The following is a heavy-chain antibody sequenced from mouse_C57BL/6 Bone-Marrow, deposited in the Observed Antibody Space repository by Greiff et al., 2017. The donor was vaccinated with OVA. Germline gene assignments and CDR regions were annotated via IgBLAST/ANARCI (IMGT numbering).Heavy chain of an antibody. Sequence: VKLVESGPELVKPGASVKISCKASGYAFSSSWMNWVKQRPGKGLEWIGRIYPGDGDTNYNGKFKGKATLTADKSSSTAYMQLSSLTSEDSAVYFCAMIYYGHDEDYWGQGTTLTVSS. CDR1: GYAFSSSW. J-gene: IGHJ2*01. V-gene: IGHV1-82*01. CDR2: IYPGDGDT. D-gene: IGHD1-2*01. CDR3: AMIYYGHDEDY.